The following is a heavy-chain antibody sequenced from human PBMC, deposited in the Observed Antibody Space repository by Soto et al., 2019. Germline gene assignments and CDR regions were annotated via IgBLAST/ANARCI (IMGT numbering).Heavy chain of an antibody. J-gene: IGHJ6*02. CDR3: AREPVIFPFLEWLRNQIYYYYGMDV. Sequence: PGGSLRLSCAASGFTFSSYWMHWVRQAPGKGLVWVSRINSDGSSTSYADSVKGRFTISRDNAKNTLYLQMNSLRAEDTAVYYCAREPVIFPFLEWLRNQIYYYYGMDVWGQGTTVTVSS. CDR2: INSDGSST. V-gene: IGHV3-74*01. D-gene: IGHD3-3*02. CDR1: GFTFSSYW.